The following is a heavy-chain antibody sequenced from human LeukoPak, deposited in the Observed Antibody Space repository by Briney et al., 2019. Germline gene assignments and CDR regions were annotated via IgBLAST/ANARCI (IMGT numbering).Heavy chain of an antibody. V-gene: IGHV3-73*01. CDR2: IRSKANSYAT. D-gene: IGHD3-10*01. J-gene: IGHJ6*02. CDR3: TRHLVRENYYGSGLLYYGMDV. CDR1: GFTFSGSA. Sequence: PGGSLRLSCAASGFTFSGSAMHWVRQASGKGLEWVGRIRSKANSYATAYAASVKGRFTISRDDSKNTAYLQMNSLKTEDTAVYYCTRHLVRENYYGSGLLYYGMDVWGQGTTVTVPS.